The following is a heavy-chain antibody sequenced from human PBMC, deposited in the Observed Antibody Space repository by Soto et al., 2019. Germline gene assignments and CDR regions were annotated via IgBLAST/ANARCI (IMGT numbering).Heavy chain of an antibody. CDR2: ISAYNGNT. CDR3: ARDWSMTTPQEPHDY. CDR1: GYTFTSYG. J-gene: IGHJ4*02. Sequence: KLSWASVKVSCKASGYTFTSYGISWVRQAPGQGLEWMGWISAYNGNTNYAQKLQGRVTMAIDTSTSTAYMELRSLRSDDTAVYYCARDWSMTTPQEPHDYWGQGTLVTVSS. V-gene: IGHV1-18*01. D-gene: IGHD4-4*01.